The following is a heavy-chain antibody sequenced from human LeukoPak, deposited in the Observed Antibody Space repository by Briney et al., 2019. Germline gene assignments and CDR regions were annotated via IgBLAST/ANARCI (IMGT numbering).Heavy chain of an antibody. J-gene: IGHJ4*02. CDR1: GGSISSGDYY. V-gene: IGHV4-30-4*01. D-gene: IGHD6-13*01. Sequence: SETLSLTCTVSGGSISSGDYYWSWIRQPPGKGLEWIGYIYYSGSTYYNPSLKSRVTISVDTSKNQFSLKLSSVTAADTAVYYCARGGEQQLEFDYWGQGTLVTVSS. CDR2: IYYSGST. CDR3: ARGGEQQLEFDY.